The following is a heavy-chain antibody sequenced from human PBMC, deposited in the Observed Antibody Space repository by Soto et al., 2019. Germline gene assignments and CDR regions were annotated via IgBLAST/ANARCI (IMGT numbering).Heavy chain of an antibody. Sequence: QVQLVQSGAEVKKPGASVKVSCKASGYTFTSYDINWVRQATGQGLEWLGWMNPNSGNTGYAQKFQGRVTMTRNTSISTAYMELSSLRSEDTAVYYCARGKGFISTSRGAFDIWGQGTMVTVSS. V-gene: IGHV1-8*01. CDR1: GYTFTSYD. J-gene: IGHJ3*02. D-gene: IGHD2-2*01. CDR3: ARGKGFISTSRGAFDI. CDR2: MNPNSGNT.